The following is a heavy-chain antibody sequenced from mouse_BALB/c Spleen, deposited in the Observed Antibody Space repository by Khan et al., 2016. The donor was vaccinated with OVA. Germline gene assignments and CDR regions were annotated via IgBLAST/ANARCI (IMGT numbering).Heavy chain of an antibody. J-gene: IGHJ2*01. CDR2: ITSGGSYT. V-gene: IGHV5-6-4*01. Sequence: EVELVESGGGLVKPGGSLKLSCAASGFAFSSYSMSWVRQTPEKRLEWVATITSGGSYTYYPDSVTGRFTIHRAHAKNTLYLHMSSLKSDDTGMYYCTRDRNYDGSSFYCDYWGQGTTLTVSS. D-gene: IGHD1-1*01. CDR1: GFAFSSYS. CDR3: TRDRNYDGSSFYCDY.